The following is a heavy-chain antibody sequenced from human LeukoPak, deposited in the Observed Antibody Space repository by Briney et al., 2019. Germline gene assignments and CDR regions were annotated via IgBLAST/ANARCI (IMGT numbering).Heavy chain of an antibody. J-gene: IGHJ4*02. CDR3: ARQGGSIAVARFDY. CDR2: IYTSGTT. D-gene: IGHD6-19*01. Sequence: SDTLSLTCTVSGGSISSYYWSWIRQSPGKGLEWIGYIYTSGTTNYNPSLKSRVTISVDTSKNQFSLKLSSVTAADTAVYYCARQGGSIAVARFDYWGQGTLVTVSS. V-gene: IGHV4-4*09. CDR1: GGSISSYY.